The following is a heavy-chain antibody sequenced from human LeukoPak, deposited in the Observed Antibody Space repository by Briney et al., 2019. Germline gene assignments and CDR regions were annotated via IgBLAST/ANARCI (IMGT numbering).Heavy chain of an antibody. D-gene: IGHD6-19*01. J-gene: IGHJ4*02. CDR1: GFTFSSYG. Sequence: PGRSLRLSCAASGFTFSSYGMHWVGQAPGKGLEWVAVISYDGSNKYYADSVKGRFTISRDNSKNTLYLQMNSLRAEDTAVYYCARSSSGWYYFDYWGQGTLVTVSS. V-gene: IGHV3-30*03. CDR3: ARSSSGWYYFDY. CDR2: ISYDGSNK.